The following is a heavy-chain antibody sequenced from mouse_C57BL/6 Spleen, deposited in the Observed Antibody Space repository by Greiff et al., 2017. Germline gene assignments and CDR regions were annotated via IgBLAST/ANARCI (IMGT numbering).Heavy chain of an antibody. CDR1: GYTFTDYN. CDR2: INPNNGGT. Sequence: EVKLMESGPELVKPGASVKIPCKASGYTFTDYNMDWVKQSHGKSLEWIGDINPNNGGTIYNQKFKGKATLTVDKSSSTAYMELRSLTSEDTAVYYCARAIYYDYDGSFDYWGQGTTLTVSS. CDR3: ARAIYYDYDGSFDY. D-gene: IGHD2-4*01. V-gene: IGHV1-18*01. J-gene: IGHJ2*01.